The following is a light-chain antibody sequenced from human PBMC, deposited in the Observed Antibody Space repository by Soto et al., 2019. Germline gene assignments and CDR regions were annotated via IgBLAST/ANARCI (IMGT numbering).Light chain of an antibody. J-gene: IGKJ4*01. V-gene: IGKV1-12*01. CDR3: QQGKDCPLT. Sequence: DIQMTQSPSSVSASVGDRVTITCRAGQDINVWLAWYQQKPGLAPNLLIYRASRLLGGVPSRFSGSGSGTDFTLTIRSLQPEDLATYYCQQGKDCPLTFGGGTKVEIK. CDR2: RAS. CDR1: QDINVW.